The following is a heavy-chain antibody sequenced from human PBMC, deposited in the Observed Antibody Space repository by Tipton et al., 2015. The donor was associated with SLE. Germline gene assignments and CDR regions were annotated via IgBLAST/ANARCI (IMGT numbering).Heavy chain of an antibody. D-gene: IGHD3-22*01. Sequence: TLSLTCTVSGGSISSYYWSWIRQPPGKGLEWIGYIYYSGSTNYKPSLKSRVTISVDTSKNQFSMKLSSVTAADTAVYYCARQANYDSSGLFDYWGQGTLVTVSS. CDR2: IYYSGST. CDR3: ARQANYDSSGLFDY. CDR1: GGSISSYY. J-gene: IGHJ4*02. V-gene: IGHV4-59*12.